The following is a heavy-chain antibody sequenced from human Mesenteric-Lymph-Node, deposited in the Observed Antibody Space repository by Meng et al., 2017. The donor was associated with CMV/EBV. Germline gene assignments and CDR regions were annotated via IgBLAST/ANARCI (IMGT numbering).Heavy chain of an antibody. CDR2: VSSSSSYI. CDR1: EFTFSRYA. CDR3: ARDRDWGVDY. V-gene: IGHV3-21*01. Sequence: LSCAGSEFTFSRYAMNWVRQAPGKGLEWVSCVSSSSSYIFHADSVKGRFSISRDNAKNSLFLQMNSLRVEDTAVFYCARDRDWGVDYWGQGTLVTVSS. J-gene: IGHJ4*02. D-gene: IGHD3/OR15-3a*01.